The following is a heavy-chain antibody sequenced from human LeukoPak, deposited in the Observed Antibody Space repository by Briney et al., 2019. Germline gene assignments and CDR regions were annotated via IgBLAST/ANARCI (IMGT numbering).Heavy chain of an antibody. CDR3: ARGEWGSIDY. CDR2: IRPDANDG. J-gene: IGHJ4*02. D-gene: IGHD7-27*01. CDR1: GFTFSHYW. Sequence: QPGGSLRLSCAASGFTFSHYWMAWVRQAPGKGLEWVAIIRPDANDGSYVDSVKGRFTISRDNAKNSLYLQLNSLRAEDTAVYFCARGEWGSIDYWGQGALVTVSS. V-gene: IGHV3-7*04.